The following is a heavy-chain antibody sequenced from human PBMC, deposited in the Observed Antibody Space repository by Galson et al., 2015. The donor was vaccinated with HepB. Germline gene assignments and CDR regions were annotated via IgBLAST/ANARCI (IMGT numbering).Heavy chain of an antibody. CDR3: ARDRSDYYGSGSYLPDFDY. CDR1: GGTFSSYA. Sequence: SVKVSCKASGGTFSSYAISWVRQAPGQGLEWMGGIIPIFGTANYAQKFQGRVTITADESTSTAYMELSSLRSEDTAVYYCARDRSDYYGSGSYLPDFDYWGQGTLVTVSS. J-gene: IGHJ4*02. CDR2: IIPIFGTA. V-gene: IGHV1-69*13. D-gene: IGHD3-10*01.